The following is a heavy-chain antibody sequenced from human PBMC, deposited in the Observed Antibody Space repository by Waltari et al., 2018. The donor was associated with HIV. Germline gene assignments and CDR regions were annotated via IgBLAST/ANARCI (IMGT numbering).Heavy chain of an antibody. Sequence: QVQLQESGPGLVKPSQTLSLTCSVSGGSISSGSHYWSWIRQPAGKGLEWIGRIDISGSTNYNPSLKSRGTIAVDTTKSQFSLKLSSVTAADTAVYYCARGRPLWVVGMDVWGQGTTVTVSS. CDR2: IDISGST. CDR1: GGSISSGSHY. J-gene: IGHJ6*02. V-gene: IGHV4-61*02. CDR3: ARGRPLWVVGMDV. D-gene: IGHD2-21*01.